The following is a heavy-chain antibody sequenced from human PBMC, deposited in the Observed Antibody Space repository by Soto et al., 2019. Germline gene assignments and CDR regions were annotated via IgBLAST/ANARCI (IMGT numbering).Heavy chain of an antibody. CDR3: AKGERPPLRLITSFDY. CDR1: GFTFSSYA. J-gene: IGHJ4*02. Sequence: EVQLLESGGGLVQPGGSLRLSCAASGFTFSSYAMSWVRQAPGKGLEWVSAISGSGGSTYYADSVKGRFTISRDNSKNTLYLQMNSLRDEDTALYYCAKGERPPLRLITSFDYLGQGTLVTVSS. D-gene: IGHD5-12*01. V-gene: IGHV3-23*01. CDR2: ISGSGGST.